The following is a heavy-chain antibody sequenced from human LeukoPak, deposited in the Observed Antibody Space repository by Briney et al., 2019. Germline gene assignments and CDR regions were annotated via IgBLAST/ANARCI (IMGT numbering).Heavy chain of an antibody. CDR3: ARNYYYDSSGYDKGDY. CDR1: GGSFSGYY. V-gene: IGHV4-34*01. D-gene: IGHD3-22*01. CDR2: ISHSGST. J-gene: IGHJ4*02. Sequence: SETLSLTCAVYGGSFSGYYWSWIRQPPGKGLEWIGEISHSGSTNYNPSLKSRVTISVDTSKNQFSLKLSSVTAADTAVYYCARNYYYDSSGYDKGDYWGQGTLVTVSS.